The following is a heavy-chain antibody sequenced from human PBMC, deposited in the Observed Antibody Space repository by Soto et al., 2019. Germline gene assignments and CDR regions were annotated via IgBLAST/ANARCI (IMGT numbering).Heavy chain of an antibody. CDR3: AKDITLGYAELGGMDV. Sequence: GGSLRLSCAASGFTFSSYAMDWVRQAAGKGLEWVSGISWNSGSTGYADSGKGPVTISRDNAKTSLYLQMNSLRAEDTALYYCAKDITLGYAELGGMDVWGQGTTVTVSS. J-gene: IGHJ6*02. V-gene: IGHV3-9*01. CDR1: GFTFSSYA. CDR2: ISWNSGST. D-gene: IGHD2-15*01.